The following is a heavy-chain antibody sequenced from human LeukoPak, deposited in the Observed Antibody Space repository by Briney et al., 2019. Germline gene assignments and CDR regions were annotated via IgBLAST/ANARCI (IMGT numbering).Heavy chain of an antibody. V-gene: IGHV3-23*01. D-gene: IGHD6-6*01. CDR2: ISGSGGSA. CDR1: GCTFSGYA. Sequence: GSLRLACAAAGCTFSGYAMSGVRQALVKGRDWVSAISGSGGSAYYADAVKGRFTISRENAKKTLELQMNIRRAEDTALHYCANDRGTAASPSTFDYWGQGTLVTVSS. CDR3: ANDRGTAASPSTFDY. J-gene: IGHJ4*02.